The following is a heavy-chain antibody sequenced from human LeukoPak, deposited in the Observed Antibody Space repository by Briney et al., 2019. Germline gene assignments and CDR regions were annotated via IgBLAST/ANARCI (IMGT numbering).Heavy chain of an antibody. J-gene: IGHJ4*02. Sequence: GASVKVSCKASGGTFSSYAISWVRQAPGQGLEWMGGISPIFGTANYAQKFQGRVTITADESTSTAYMELSSLRSEDTAVYYCARGRQDYCSSTSCYNYFDYWGQGTLVTVSS. CDR2: ISPIFGTA. CDR1: GGTFSSYA. CDR3: ARGRQDYCSSTSCYNYFDY. V-gene: IGHV1-69*13. D-gene: IGHD2-2*02.